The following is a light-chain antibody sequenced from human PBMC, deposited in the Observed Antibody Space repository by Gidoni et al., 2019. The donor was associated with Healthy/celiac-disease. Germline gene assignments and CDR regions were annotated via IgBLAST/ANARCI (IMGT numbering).Light chain of an antibody. Sequence: ESVLTQSPGTLSLSPGERATISCRASQSVSSSYLAWYQQKPGQSPRLLIYGASSRATGIPDRFSGSGSGTDFTLTISRLEPEDFAVYYCQQYGSSPLTFGHGTKVDIK. CDR1: QSVSSSY. CDR3: QQYGSSPLT. J-gene: IGKJ3*01. V-gene: IGKV3-20*01. CDR2: GAS.